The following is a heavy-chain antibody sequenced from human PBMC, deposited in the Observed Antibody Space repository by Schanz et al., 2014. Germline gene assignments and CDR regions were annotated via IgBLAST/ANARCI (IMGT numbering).Heavy chain of an antibody. CDR2: VSRSTPDI. CDR3: LAPDYGMDV. V-gene: IGHV3-48*01. J-gene: IGHJ6*02. CDR1: GFTFSTHA. Sequence: EVQLLESGGGLVEPGGSLRLSCAASGFTFSTHAMSWVRQAPGKGLEWVSYVSRSTPDIYYADSVKGRFTMSRDNAKNSVFLQMNSLRAEDTAVYYCLAPDYGMDVWGQGTTVTVSS.